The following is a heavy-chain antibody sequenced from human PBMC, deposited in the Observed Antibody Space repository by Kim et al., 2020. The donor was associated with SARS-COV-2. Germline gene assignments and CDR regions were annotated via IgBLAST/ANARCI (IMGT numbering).Heavy chain of an antibody. Sequence: KYSQKFQGRVTITRDTSASTAYMELSSLRSEDTAVYYCARDLGYGDYFDYWGQGTLVTVSS. CDR3: ARDLGYGDYFDY. J-gene: IGHJ4*02. V-gene: IGHV1-3*01. D-gene: IGHD4-17*01.